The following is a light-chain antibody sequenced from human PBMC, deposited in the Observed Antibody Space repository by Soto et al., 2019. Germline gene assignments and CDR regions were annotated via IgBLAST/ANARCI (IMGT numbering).Light chain of an antibody. CDR3: QHYTSYSGT. J-gene: IGKJ1*01. V-gene: IGKV1-5*01. CDR1: QTISHY. Sequence: DIQMTQSPSTLSASVRDRVTITCRASQTISHYLAWYQQKPGKAPKLLIYGASSLARGVPSRFTGSVSGTEFTLTIISLQPDDFATYFCQHYTSYSGTFGQGTKVEI. CDR2: GAS.